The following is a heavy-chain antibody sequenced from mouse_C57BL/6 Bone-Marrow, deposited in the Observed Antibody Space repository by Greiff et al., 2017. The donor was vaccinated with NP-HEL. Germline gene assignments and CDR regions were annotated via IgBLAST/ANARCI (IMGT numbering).Heavy chain of an antibody. V-gene: IGHV1-81*01. CDR3: AGKYCYGNSCDFGY. D-gene: IGHD1-1*01. CDR2: IYPRSGNT. CDR1: GYTFTSYG. Sequence: VQLQQSGAELARPGASVKLSCKASGYTFTSYGISWVKQRTGQGLEWIGEIYPRSGNTYYNEKFKGKATLTADKSSSTAYMELRSLTSADSAVYYSAGKYCYGNSCDFGYWGQGTTLTVSS. J-gene: IGHJ2*01.